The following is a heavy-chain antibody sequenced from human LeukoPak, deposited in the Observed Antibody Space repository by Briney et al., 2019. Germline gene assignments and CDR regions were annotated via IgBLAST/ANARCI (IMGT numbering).Heavy chain of an antibody. D-gene: IGHD5-18*01. CDR3: ARPARGHSYGHCY. Sequence: GGSLRLSCAASGFTFSHYRMTWVRQAPGKGLEWISDISSSSRTIYYADSVKGRFTISRDNAKNSLYLQMHSLRAEDTAVYYCARPARGHSYGHCYWGQGTLVTVSS. V-gene: IGHV3-48*01. CDR1: GFTFSHYR. J-gene: IGHJ4*02. CDR2: ISSSSRTI.